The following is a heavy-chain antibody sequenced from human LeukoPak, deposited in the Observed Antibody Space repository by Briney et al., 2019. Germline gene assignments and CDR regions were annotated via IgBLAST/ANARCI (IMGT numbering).Heavy chain of an antibody. J-gene: IGHJ4*02. Sequence: GGSLRLSCAASGFPFSSYWMSWVRQAPGKGLEWVANIKQDGSEKYYVDSVKGRFTISRDNAKNSLYLQMNSLRAEDTAVYYCARARGQLAVFDYWGQGTLVTVSS. CDR3: ARARGQLAVFDY. V-gene: IGHV3-7*01. D-gene: IGHD6-6*01. CDR2: IKQDGSEK. CDR1: GFPFSSYW.